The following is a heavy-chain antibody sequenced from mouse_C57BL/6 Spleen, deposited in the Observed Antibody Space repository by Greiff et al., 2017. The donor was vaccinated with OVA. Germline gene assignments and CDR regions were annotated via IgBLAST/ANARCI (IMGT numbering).Heavy chain of an antibody. Sequence: QVQLQQSGAELVKPGASVKLSCKASGYTFTSYWMHWVKQRPGQGLEWIGMIHPNSGSTNYNEKFKSKATLTVDKSSSTAYMQLSSLTSEDSAVYCCGYYDYDEGDAMDYWGQGTSVTVSS. CDR2: IHPNSGST. CDR1: GYTFTSYW. D-gene: IGHD2-4*01. V-gene: IGHV1-64*01. CDR3: GYYDYDEGDAMDY. J-gene: IGHJ4*01.